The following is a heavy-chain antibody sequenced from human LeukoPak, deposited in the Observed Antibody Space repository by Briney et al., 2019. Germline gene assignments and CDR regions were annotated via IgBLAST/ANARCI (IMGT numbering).Heavy chain of an antibody. Sequence: PGGSLRLSCAASGFTFNSYGMHWVRQAPGKGLEWVAVIWYDGSNKYYADSVKGRFTISRDNSKNTLYLQMNSLRADDTAVYYCARGRDSGYDLFDYWGQGTLVTVSS. J-gene: IGHJ4*02. CDR3: ARGRDSGYDLFDY. D-gene: IGHD5-12*01. V-gene: IGHV3-33*01. CDR1: GFTFNSYG. CDR2: IWYDGSNK.